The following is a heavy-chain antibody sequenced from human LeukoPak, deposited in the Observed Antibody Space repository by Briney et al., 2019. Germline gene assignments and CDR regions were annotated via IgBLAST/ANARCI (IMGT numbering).Heavy chain of an antibody. Sequence: GASVKVSCKASGYTFTGYYMDWVRQAPGLGLEWMGIINPSGGSTSYAQKFQGRVTMTRDMSTSTVYMGLSSLRSEDTAVYYCARGANRDAEYFQHWGQGTLVTVSS. CDR3: ARGANRDAEYFQH. V-gene: IGHV1-46*01. CDR1: GYTFTGYY. CDR2: INPSGGST. J-gene: IGHJ1*01. D-gene: IGHD2-8*01.